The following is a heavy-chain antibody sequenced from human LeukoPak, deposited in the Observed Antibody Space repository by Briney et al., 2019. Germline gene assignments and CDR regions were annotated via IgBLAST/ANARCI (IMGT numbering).Heavy chain of an antibody. D-gene: IGHD6-13*01. CDR3: STICAEFQLVCDL. CDR2: ISGHNGNT. V-gene: IGHV1-18*01. Sequence: GASVYVSCKSAGSTFTFYLFSRVRQVPGQGPGWMVWISGHNGNTDYAQKFKDRVTLTTSTYTSTAYMELRSLTSDDTAVYYCSTICAEFQLVCDLWGQGTLVTVSP. J-gene: IGHJ4*02. CDR1: GSTFTFYL.